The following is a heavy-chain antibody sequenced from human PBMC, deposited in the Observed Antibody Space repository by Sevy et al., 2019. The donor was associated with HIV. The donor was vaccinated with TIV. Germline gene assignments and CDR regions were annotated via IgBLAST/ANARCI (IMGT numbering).Heavy chain of an antibody. Sequence: GGSLRLSCAASGFTFSSYNMNWVRQAPGKGLEWVSSISSSSRYIYYADSVQGRFTISRDNAKNSLYLQMNSLRAEDTAVYYCARGPPDGSYDYFDYWGQGTLVTVSS. J-gene: IGHJ4*02. CDR3: ARGPPDGSYDYFDY. V-gene: IGHV3-21*01. D-gene: IGHD1-26*01. CDR1: GFTFSSYN. CDR2: ISSSSRYI.